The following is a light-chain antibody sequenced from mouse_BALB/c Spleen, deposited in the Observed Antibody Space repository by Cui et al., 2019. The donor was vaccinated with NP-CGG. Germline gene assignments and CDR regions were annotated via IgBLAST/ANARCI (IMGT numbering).Light chain of an antibody. CDR3: ARWYSNHWV. CDR1: TGAVTTSNY. Sequence: QAVVTQASALTTSPGETVTLTCRSRTGAVTTSNYDNWVQEKPDHLFTGLIDGTHNRVPGIPARFSGSLIGDKAALTITGAQTEDEAIYFCARWYSNHWVFGGGTKLTVL. CDR2: GTH. J-gene: IGLJ1*01. V-gene: IGLV1*01.